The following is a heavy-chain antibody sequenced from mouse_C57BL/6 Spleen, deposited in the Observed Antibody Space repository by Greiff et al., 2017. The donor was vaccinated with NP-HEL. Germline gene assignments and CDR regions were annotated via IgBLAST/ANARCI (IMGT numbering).Heavy chain of an antibody. Sequence: QVQLQQPGAELVMPGASVKLSCKASGYTFTSYWMHWVKQRPGQGLEWIGEIDPSDSYTNYNQKFKGKSTLTVDKSSSTAYMQLSSLTSEDSAVYYCARKDRYGSNAMDYWGQGTSVTVSS. D-gene: IGHD1-1*01. CDR1: GYTFTSYW. J-gene: IGHJ4*01. V-gene: IGHV1-69*01. CDR3: ARKDRYGSNAMDY. CDR2: IDPSDSYT.